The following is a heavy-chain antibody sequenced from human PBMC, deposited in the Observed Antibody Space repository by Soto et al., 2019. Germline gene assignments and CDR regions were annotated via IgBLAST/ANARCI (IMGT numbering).Heavy chain of an antibody. V-gene: IGHV3-48*02. Sequence: EVQLVESGGGLVQPGGSLRLSCTASTFNFSTYSMNWDRQAPGKGLEWVSYISSTSTSIYYADSVKGRFTISRDNAKNSLYLAMNSLRDDDTAVYHCARGRYVWRSYHRDYWGQGTLVTVSP. CDR2: ISSTSTSI. J-gene: IGHJ4*02. CDR1: TFNFSTYS. D-gene: IGHD3-16*02. CDR3: ARGRYVWRSYHRDY.